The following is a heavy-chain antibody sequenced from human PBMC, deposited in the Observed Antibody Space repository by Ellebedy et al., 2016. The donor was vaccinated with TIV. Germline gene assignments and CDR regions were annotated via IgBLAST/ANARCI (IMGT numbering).Heavy chain of an antibody. CDR3: TKDKGTGGSCHDY. CDR1: GFTFSSYG. V-gene: IGHV3-30*18. Sequence: PGGSLRLSCVASGFTFSSYGMHWVRQAPGKWPEWVAIISYDGTDKDYADSVKGRFTISRDNSKNTLYLQMNSLRAEDSAVYYCTKDKGTGGSCHDYWGQGTLVTVSS. D-gene: IGHD2-15*01. CDR2: ISYDGTDK. J-gene: IGHJ4*02.